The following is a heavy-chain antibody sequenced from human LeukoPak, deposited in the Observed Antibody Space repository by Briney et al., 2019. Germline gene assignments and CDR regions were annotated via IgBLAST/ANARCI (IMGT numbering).Heavy chain of an antibody. CDR1: GFTFDDYG. D-gene: IGHD2-2*02. J-gene: IGHJ4*02. Sequence: GGSLRLSCAASGFTFDDYGMSWVRQAPGKGLEWVSSINWNGGSTKSRFTISRDNAKNSLYLQMNSLRAEDTAVYYCARENSHQLPYTLDYWGQGTLVTVSS. CDR2: INWNGGST. V-gene: IGHV3-20*04. CDR3: ARENSHQLPYTLDY.